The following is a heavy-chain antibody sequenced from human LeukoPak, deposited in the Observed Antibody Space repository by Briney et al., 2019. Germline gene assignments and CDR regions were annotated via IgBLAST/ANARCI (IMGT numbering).Heavy chain of an antibody. CDR1: GGSISSGSYF. Sequence: SETLSLTCTVPGGSISSGSYFWSWIRQSAGKGLEWIGRIYTSGSTNYNPSLKSQVTISVDTAKNQFSLKLSSVTAADTAVYYCARSSFGGIIVIPAGYWGQGTLVTVSS. CDR3: ARSSFGGIIVIPAGY. J-gene: IGHJ4*02. CDR2: IYTSGST. V-gene: IGHV4-61*02. D-gene: IGHD3-16*02.